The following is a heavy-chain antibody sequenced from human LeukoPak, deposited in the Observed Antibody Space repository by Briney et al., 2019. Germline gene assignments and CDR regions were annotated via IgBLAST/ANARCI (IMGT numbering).Heavy chain of an antibody. V-gene: IGHV4-31*03. CDR2: IHYSGST. CDR3: ARTHDYGDYLVY. J-gene: IGHJ4*02. D-gene: IGHD4-17*01. CDR1: GGSISSGGYY. Sequence: PSETLSLTCTVSGGSISSGGYYWSWIRQHPGKGLEWIGYIHYSGSTYYNPSLKSRVTISVDTSKNQFSLKLSSVTAADTAVYYCARTHDYGDYLVYWGQGTLVTVSS.